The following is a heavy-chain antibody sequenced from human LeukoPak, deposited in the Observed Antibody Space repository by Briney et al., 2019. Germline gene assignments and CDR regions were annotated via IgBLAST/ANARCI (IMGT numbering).Heavy chain of an antibody. D-gene: IGHD5-12*01. CDR1: GGSISSGGYS. CDR3: ARGGYSGYDDAFDI. Sequence: SETLSLTCAVSGGSISSGGYSWSWIRQPPGKGLEWIGYIYHSGSTYYNPSLKSRVTISADRSKNQFSLKLSSVTAADTAVYYCARGGYSGYDDAFDIWGQGTMVTVSS. J-gene: IGHJ3*02. CDR2: IYHSGST. V-gene: IGHV4-30-2*01.